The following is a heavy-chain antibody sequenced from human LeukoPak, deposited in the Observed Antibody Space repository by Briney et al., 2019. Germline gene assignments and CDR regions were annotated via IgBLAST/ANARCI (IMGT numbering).Heavy chain of an antibody. V-gene: IGHV1-69*01. CDR2: IIPIFGTA. CDR3: ARGGYSGYDHNWFDP. CDR1: GGTFSSYA. D-gene: IGHD5-12*01. J-gene: IGHJ5*02. Sequence: EASVNVSCKASGGTFSSYAISWVRQAPGQGLEWTGGIIPIFGTANYAQKFQGRVTITADESTSTAYMELSSLRSEDTAVYYCARGGYSGYDHNWFDPWGQGTLVTVSS.